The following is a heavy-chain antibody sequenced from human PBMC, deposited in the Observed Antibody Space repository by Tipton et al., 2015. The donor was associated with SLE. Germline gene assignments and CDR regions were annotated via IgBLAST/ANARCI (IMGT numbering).Heavy chain of an antibody. CDR1: GFTVSSNY. CDR3: ARDGPHYYYSSDDY. CDR2: IYSGGST. V-gene: IGHV3-66*01. D-gene: IGHD3-22*01. J-gene: IGHJ4*02. Sequence: GSLRLSCAASGFTVSSNYMSWVRQAPGKGLEWVSVIYSGGSTYYADSVKGRFTISRDNSKNSLYLQMNSLRAEDTAVYYCARDGPHYYYSSDDYWGQGTLVTVSS.